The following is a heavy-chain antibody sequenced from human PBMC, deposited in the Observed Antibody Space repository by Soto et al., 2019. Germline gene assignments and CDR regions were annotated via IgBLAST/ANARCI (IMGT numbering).Heavy chain of an antibody. J-gene: IGHJ4*02. CDR3: ASNDILTGYYLV. CDR2: IYYSVIT. D-gene: IGHD3-9*01. CDR1: GGSISSYY. Sequence: PSETLSLTCTVSGGSISSYYWSWIRQPPGNGLYCIGYIYYSVITNXXPSLKSRXXISVDTSKNQXSLKLXSVTAAYTAVYYCASNDILTGYYLVWDQGTLVTVSS. V-gene: IGHV4-59*01.